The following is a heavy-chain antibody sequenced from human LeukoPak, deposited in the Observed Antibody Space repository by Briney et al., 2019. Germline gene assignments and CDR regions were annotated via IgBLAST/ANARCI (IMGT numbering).Heavy chain of an antibody. CDR3: TRDSGLLRYFDWLSNGVDWFDP. D-gene: IGHD3-9*01. Sequence: GGSLRLSCTASGFTFGDYAMSWFRQAPGKGLEWVGFIRSKAYGGTTEYAASVKGRFTISRDDSKSIAYLQMNSLKTEDTAVYYCTRDSGLLRYFDWLSNGVDWFDPWGQGTLVTVSS. CDR1: GFTFGDYA. V-gene: IGHV3-49*03. J-gene: IGHJ5*02. CDR2: IRSKAYGGTT.